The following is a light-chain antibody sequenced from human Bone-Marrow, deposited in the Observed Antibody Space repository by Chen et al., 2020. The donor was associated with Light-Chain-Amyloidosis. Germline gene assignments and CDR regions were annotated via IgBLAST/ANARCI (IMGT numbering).Light chain of an antibody. V-gene: IGLV2-14*01. CDR1: SSDVGGYNY. CDR3: SSYTSSSTLV. Sequence: QSALTQPASVSWSPGQSITISCTGTSSDVGGYNYVSWYQQEPGKAPKLMISEVSNRPSGVSNRFSGSKSGNTASLTISGLQAEDEADYYCSSYTSSSTLVFGGGTKLTVL. CDR2: EVS. J-gene: IGLJ2*01.